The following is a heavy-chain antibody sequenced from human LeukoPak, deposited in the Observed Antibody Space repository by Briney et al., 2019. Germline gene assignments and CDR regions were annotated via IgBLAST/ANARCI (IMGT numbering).Heavy chain of an antibody. CDR3: ARDRANGDILTDSRHKSGGMDV. D-gene: IGHD3-9*01. CDR1: GFTFSSYW. J-gene: IGHJ6*02. V-gene: IGHV3-7*01. Sequence: GGSLRLSCAASGFTFSSYWMSWVRQAPGKGLEWVANIKQDGSEKYYVDSVKGRFTISRDNTKNSLYLQMNSLRAEDTAVYYCARDRANGDILTDSRHKSGGMDVWGQGTTVTVSS. CDR2: IKQDGSEK.